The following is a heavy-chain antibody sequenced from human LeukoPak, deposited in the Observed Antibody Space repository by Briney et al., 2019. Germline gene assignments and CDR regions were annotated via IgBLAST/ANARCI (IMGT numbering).Heavy chain of an antibody. CDR1: GYTFTSYG. CDR3: AREDKRRATAAFDI. J-gene: IGHJ3*02. V-gene: IGHV1-69*13. Sequence: SVKVSCKASGYTFTSYGISWVRQAPGQGLEWMGGIIPIFGTANYAQKFQGRVTITADESTSTAYMELSSLRSEDTAVYYCAREDKRRATAAFDIWGQGTMVTVSS. D-gene: IGHD1-26*01. CDR2: IIPIFGTA.